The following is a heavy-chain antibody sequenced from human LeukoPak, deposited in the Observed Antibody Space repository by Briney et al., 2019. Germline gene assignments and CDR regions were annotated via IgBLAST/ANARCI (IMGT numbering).Heavy chain of an antibody. CDR2: IHHSGNT. CDR3: ARVTTFYYYYYMDV. J-gene: IGHJ6*03. D-gene: IGHD1-14*01. CDR1: GDSISSSGYY. V-gene: IGHV4-39*07. Sequence: SETLSLTCSVSGDSISSSGYYWDWIRQPPGKGLEWIGSIHHSGNTNYNPSLKSRVTISADMSKNQFSLKLSSVTAADTAVYYCARVTTFYYYYYMDVWGKGTTVTVSS.